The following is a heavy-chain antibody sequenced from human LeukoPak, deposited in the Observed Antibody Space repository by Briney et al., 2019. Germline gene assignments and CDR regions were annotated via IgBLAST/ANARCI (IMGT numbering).Heavy chain of an antibody. CDR2: IIPIFGTA. Sequence: SVKASCKASGGTFSSYAISWVRQAPGQGLEWMGGIIPIFGTANYAQKFQGRVTITADKSTSTAYMELSSLRSEDTAVYYCARGSVDIVATDAFDIWGQGTMVTVSS. CDR1: GGTFSSYA. V-gene: IGHV1-69*06. CDR3: ARGSVDIVATDAFDI. D-gene: IGHD5-12*01. J-gene: IGHJ3*02.